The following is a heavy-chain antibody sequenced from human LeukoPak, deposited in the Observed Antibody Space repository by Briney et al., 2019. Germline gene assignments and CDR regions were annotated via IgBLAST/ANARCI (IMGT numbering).Heavy chain of an antibody. J-gene: IGHJ5*02. Sequence: SETLSLTCTVSGGSISSYYWSWIRQPAGKGLEWIGRIYTSGSTNYNPSLKSRVTMSVDTSKNQFSLKVSSVTAADTAVYYCAREKDIVVVPAAMRTACWFDPWGQGTLVTVSS. D-gene: IGHD2-2*01. CDR2: IYTSGST. CDR3: AREKDIVVVPAAMRTACWFDP. V-gene: IGHV4-4*07. CDR1: GGSISSYY.